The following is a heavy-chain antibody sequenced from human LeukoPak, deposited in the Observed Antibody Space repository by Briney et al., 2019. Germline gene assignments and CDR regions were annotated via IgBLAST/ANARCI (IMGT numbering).Heavy chain of an antibody. CDR1: GDTSVDTFTTYY. Sequence: ASVKVSCKASGDTSVDTFTTYYIHWVRQAPGQGLEWMGIINPSNGDTSYAHKFRGRVTMTRDTSTSTVYMELRSLRADDTAVYFCAAEYVASNFFDYWGQGTLVTVSS. CDR2: INPSNGDT. D-gene: IGHD2-2*01. CDR3: AAEYVASNFFDY. V-gene: IGHV1-46*01. J-gene: IGHJ4*02.